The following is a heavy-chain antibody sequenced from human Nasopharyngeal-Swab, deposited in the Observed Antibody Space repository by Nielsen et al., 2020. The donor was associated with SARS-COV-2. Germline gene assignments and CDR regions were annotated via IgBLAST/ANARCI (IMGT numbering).Heavy chain of an antibody. D-gene: IGHD1-1*01. Sequence: SETLSLTSTVSGGSISSSTYYWGWIRQPPGKGLEWIGSMHHSGSIYYKPSLRSRVTISVDTSKNQFSLKLSSVTAADTAVYYCARLEAGTGWFDPWGQGTLVTVSS. V-gene: IGHV4-39*07. CDR2: MHHSGSI. J-gene: IGHJ5*02. CDR1: GGSISSSTYY. CDR3: ARLEAGTGWFDP.